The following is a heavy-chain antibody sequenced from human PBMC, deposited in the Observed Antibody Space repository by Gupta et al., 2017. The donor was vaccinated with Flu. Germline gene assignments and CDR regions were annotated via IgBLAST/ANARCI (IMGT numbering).Heavy chain of an antibody. D-gene: IGHD3-3*01. CDR3: ASSYYDFWSGYSTPNPEFDY. CDR2: ISGSGGST. J-gene: IGHJ4*02. V-gene: IGHV3-23*01. Sequence: EVQLLESGGGLVQPGGSLRLSCAASGVTFSSYAMSWVRQAPGKGLGWFSAISGSGGSTYYADSVKGRFTISRDNSKNTLYLQMNSLRAEDTAVYYCASSYYDFWSGYSTPNPEFDYWGQGTLVTVSS. CDR1: GVTFSSYA.